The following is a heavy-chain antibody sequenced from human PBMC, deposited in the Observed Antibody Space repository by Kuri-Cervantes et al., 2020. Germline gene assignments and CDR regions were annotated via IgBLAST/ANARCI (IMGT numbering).Heavy chain of an antibody. V-gene: IGHV3-23*01. D-gene: IGHD2-8*02. CDR3: AKCGFYCTGTTCASYFDY. CDR2: ISGSGGST. J-gene: IGHJ4*02. CDR1: GYSFTRYW. Sequence: GGSLRLSCKGSGYSFTRYWIGWVRQAPGMGLEWVSAISGSGGSTYYADSVKGRFTISRDTSKNTVYLQVNSLRAEDTAVYYCAKCGFYCTGTTCASYFDYWGQGTLVTVSS.